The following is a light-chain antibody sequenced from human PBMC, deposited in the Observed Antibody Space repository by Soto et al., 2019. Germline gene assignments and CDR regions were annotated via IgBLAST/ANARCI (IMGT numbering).Light chain of an antibody. Sequence: QSVLTQSPSASASLGASVKLTCTLSSGHSSYAIAWHQQQPEKGPRYLMKLNSDGSHSKGDGIPDRFSGSSSGAERYLTISSLQSEDGADYYCQTWGTGYWVFGGGTKVTVL. CDR1: SGHSSYA. CDR3: QTWGTGYWV. V-gene: IGLV4-69*01. CDR2: LNSDGSH. J-gene: IGLJ3*02.